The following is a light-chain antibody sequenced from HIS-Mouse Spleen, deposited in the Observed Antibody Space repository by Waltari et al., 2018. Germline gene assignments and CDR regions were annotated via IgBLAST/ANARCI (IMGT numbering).Light chain of an antibody. J-gene: IGLJ2*01. CDR3: QVWDSSSDHVV. V-gene: IGLV3-21*03. CDR2: GDS. CDR1: NIGSKS. Sequence: SYVLTQPPSVSVAPGKTARITCGGNNIGSKSVHWYQQKPGQAPVRGVYGDSDRPSGIPERFSGSNSGNTATLTSSRVEAGDEADYYCQVWDSSSDHVVFGGGTKLTVL.